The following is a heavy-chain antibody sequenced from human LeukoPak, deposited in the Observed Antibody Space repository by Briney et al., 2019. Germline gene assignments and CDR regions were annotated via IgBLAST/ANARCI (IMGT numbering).Heavy chain of an antibody. J-gene: IGHJ4*02. CDR2: ISYDGSNK. CDR1: GFTFSSYA. D-gene: IGHD6-13*01. CDR3: ARDPGSSSWHSNLDY. Sequence: GGSLRLSCAASGFTFSSYAMHWVRQAPGKGLEWVAVISYDGSNKYYADSVKGRFTISRDNSKNTLYLQMNSLRAEDTAVYYCARDPGSSSWHSNLDYWGQGTLVTVSS. V-gene: IGHV3-30-3*01.